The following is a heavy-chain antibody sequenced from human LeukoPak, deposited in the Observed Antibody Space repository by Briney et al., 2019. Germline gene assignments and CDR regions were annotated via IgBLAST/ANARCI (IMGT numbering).Heavy chain of an antibody. D-gene: IGHD3-10*01. CDR2: INWNSGTI. Sequence: GGSLRLSCAASGFTFDDYAMHWVRRAPGKGLEWVSGINWNSGTIDYADSVKGRFTISRDNPKNSLYLQMNSLRPEDMALYYCAKDNSGGGLGDSYFDYWGQGTLVTVSS. CDR1: GFTFDDYA. CDR3: AKDNSGGGLGDSYFDY. J-gene: IGHJ4*02. V-gene: IGHV3-9*03.